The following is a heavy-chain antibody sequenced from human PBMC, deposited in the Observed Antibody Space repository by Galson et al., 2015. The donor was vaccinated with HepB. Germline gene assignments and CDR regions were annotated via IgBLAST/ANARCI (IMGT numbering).Heavy chain of an antibody. CDR1: GFTFSSYW. CDR2: IKQDGSEK. V-gene: IGHV3-7*01. D-gene: IGHD6-19*01. CDR3: ARDGLSYTTGWYFPGH. J-gene: IGHJ4*02. Sequence: SLRLSCAASGFTFSSYWMSWVRQAPGKGLEWVANIKQDGSEKYYVDSVKGRFTISRDNAKNSLYLQMNSLRAEDTAVYYCARDGLSYTTGWYFPGHWGQGTLVTVSS.